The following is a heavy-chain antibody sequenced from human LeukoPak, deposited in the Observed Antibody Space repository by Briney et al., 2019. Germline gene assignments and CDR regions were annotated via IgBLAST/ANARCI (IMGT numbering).Heavy chain of an antibody. CDR3: ARGRIAVAGTGDYFDY. CDR1: GFTFSSYS. D-gene: IGHD6-19*01. J-gene: IGHJ4*02. V-gene: IGHV3-48*04. CDR2: IRSSSNII. Sequence: SGGSLRLSCAASGFTFSSYSMNWVRQAPGKGLEWVSYIRSSSNIIYYADSVKGRFTISRDNTKNSLYLQMNSLRAEDTAVYYCARGRIAVAGTGDYFDYWGQGTLVTVSS.